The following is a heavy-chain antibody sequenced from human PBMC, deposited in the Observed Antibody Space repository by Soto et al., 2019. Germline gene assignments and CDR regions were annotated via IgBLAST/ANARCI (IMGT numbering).Heavy chain of an antibody. J-gene: IGHJ4*02. Sequence: PSETLSLTCTVSGGSISSSSYYWGWIRQPPGKGLEWIGSIYYSESAYYNPSLKSRVAISVDTSKNQFSLKLSSVTAADTAVYHCVRYGSGLHSFDYWGQGTLVTVSS. V-gene: IGHV4-39*01. D-gene: IGHD3-10*01. CDR2: IYYSESA. CDR3: VRYGSGLHSFDY. CDR1: GGSISSSSYY.